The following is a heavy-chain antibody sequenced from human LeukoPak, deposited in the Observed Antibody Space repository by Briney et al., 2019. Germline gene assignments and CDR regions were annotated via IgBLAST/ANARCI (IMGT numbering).Heavy chain of an antibody. CDR2: INTKTGNP. Sequence: ASVKVSCKASGYTFTSNAMNWVRQAPGQGLEWMGWINTKTGNPTYAQGFTGRFVFSLDTSVSTAYLQISSLKAEDTAVYYCARRPYCTNGVCYGELGFDPWGQGTLVTVSS. CDR1: GYTFTSNA. J-gene: IGHJ5*02. D-gene: IGHD2-8*01. CDR3: ARRPYCTNGVCYGELGFDP. V-gene: IGHV7-4-1*02.